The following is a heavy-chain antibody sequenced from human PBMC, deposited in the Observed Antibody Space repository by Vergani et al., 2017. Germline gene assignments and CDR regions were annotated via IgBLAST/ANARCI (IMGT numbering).Heavy chain of an antibody. CDR3: ARGGDCDFLFDF. J-gene: IGHJ4*02. CDR1: GFTFINSA. V-gene: IGHV3-23*01. CDR2: MSGSGSTT. Sequence: EVQLLESAGGLVQPGGSLRLSCEASGFTFINSAMSWVRQAPGKGLEWVANMSGSGSTTFYTASVKGRFTISRDNSKNTLFLQRNSLKDDDTARYSCARGGDCDFLFDFWGQGALVTVSS. D-gene: IGHD2-21*02.